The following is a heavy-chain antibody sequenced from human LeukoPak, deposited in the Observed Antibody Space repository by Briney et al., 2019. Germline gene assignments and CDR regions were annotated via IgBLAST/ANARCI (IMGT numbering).Heavy chain of an antibody. Sequence: GGSLRLSCAASGFTFSSYSMNWVRQAPGKGLEWVSYISSISSTMYYADSVKGRFTISRDNAKNSLFLQINSLRAEDTAVYYCARTYSSGWHFDYWGQGTLVTVSS. V-gene: IGHV3-48*04. J-gene: IGHJ4*02. CDR1: GFTFSSYS. D-gene: IGHD6-19*01. CDR2: ISSISSTM. CDR3: ARTYSSGWHFDY.